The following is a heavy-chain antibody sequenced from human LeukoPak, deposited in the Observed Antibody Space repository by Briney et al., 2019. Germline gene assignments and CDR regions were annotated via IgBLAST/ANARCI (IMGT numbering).Heavy chain of an antibody. Sequence: GGSLRLSCAASGFTFSSYSMSWVRQAPGKGLEWVSAIRGSGGRTYYVDSVKGRFTISRDNSKNTLYLQMNSLGAEDTAVYYCAKERKTGKVSYWYVDLCGRGTLVTVSS. CDR3: AKERKTGKVSYWYVDL. J-gene: IGHJ2*01. V-gene: IGHV3-23*01. D-gene: IGHD3-10*01. CDR1: GFTFSSYS. CDR2: IRGSGGRT.